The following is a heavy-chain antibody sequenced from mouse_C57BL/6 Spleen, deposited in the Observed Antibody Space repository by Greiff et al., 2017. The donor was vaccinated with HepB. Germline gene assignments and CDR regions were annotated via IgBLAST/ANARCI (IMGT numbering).Heavy chain of an antibody. D-gene: IGHD1-1*01. V-gene: IGHV5-4*01. J-gene: IGHJ3*01. Sequence: EVQVVESGGGLVKPGGSLKLSCAASGFTFSSYAMSWVRQTPEKRLEWVATISDGGSYTYYPDNVKGRFTISRDNAKNNLYLQMSHLKSEDTAMYYCAREGNYGRIFAYWGQGTLVTVSA. CDR3: AREGNYGRIFAY. CDR2: ISDGGSYT. CDR1: GFTFSSYA.